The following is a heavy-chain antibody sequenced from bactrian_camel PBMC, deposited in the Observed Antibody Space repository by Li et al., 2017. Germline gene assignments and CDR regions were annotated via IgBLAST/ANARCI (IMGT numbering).Heavy chain of an antibody. CDR2: IYGATGRT. J-gene: IGHJ4*01. CDR3: AADCSGPTCGRAPCDY. Sequence: QVQLVESGGGAVQAGGSLRLSCSASGLTASSTCMGWFRQAPGLETEGIATIYGATGRTFYADSVKGRLTISQDIAKRTIYLQMNSLKPEDTAMYYCAADCSGPTCGRAPCDYWGQGTQVTVS. D-gene: IGHD2*01. CDR1: GLTASSTC. V-gene: IGHV3-3*01.